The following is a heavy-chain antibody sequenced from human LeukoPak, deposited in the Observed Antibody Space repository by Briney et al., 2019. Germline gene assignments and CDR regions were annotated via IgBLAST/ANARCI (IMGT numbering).Heavy chain of an antibody. V-gene: IGHV4-30-4*07. J-gene: IGHJ4*02. CDR3: ASDSSGWRGY. D-gene: IGHD6-19*01. CDR2: IRYSGST. CDR1: GDSLSSGGYS. Sequence: SETLSLTCEVSGDSLSSGGYSWSWIRQPPGEGLEWIGYIRYSGSTYYNPSLKSRLTMSVEASKTQFSLKLSSVTAADTAVYYCASDSSGWRGYWGQGTLVTVSS.